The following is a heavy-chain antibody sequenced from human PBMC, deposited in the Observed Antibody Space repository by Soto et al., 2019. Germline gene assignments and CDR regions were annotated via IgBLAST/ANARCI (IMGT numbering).Heavy chain of an antibody. J-gene: IGHJ4*02. CDR2: IYYSGST. CDR3: ARAPGATTVPLDY. CDR1: GGSVSSGSYY. V-gene: IGHV4-61*01. Sequence: SETLSLTCTVSGGSVSSGSYYWSWIRQPPGKGLEWIGYIYYSGSTNYNPSLKSRVTISVDTSKNQFSLKLSSVTAAGTAVYYCARAPGATTVPLDYWGQGTLVIVSS. D-gene: IGHD4-17*01.